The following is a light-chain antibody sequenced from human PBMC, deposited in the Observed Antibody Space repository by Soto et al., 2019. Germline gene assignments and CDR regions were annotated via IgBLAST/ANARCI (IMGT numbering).Light chain of an antibody. J-gene: IGLJ3*02. CDR1: SSDVGGYNS. Sequence: QSALTQPASVYGSPGQSITISCTGTSSDVGGYNSVCWHQQHPGKAPKLMIYEVSNRPSGVSDRFSASKSGNTASLTISGLLADDEADYYCSSFTRSNTWVFGGGTKVTVL. CDR3: SSFTRSNTWV. CDR2: EVS. V-gene: IGLV2-14*01.